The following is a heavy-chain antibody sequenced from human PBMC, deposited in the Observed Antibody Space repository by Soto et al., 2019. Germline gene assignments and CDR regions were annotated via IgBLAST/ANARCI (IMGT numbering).Heavy chain of an antibody. CDR2: IYWDDDK. CDR3: AHAYGGTSSPNDAFDV. V-gene: IGHV2-5*02. Sequence: QITLKESGPTLVKPTQTLTLTCTFSGFSLSADGVGVGWIRQPPGKALEWLALIYWDDDKRYRPSLKSRLTIPKDTSKNQVVLTMPNMDPVDTATYYCAHAYGGTSSPNDAFDVWGQGTVVTVSS. J-gene: IGHJ3*01. CDR1: GFSLSADGVG. D-gene: IGHD2-2*01.